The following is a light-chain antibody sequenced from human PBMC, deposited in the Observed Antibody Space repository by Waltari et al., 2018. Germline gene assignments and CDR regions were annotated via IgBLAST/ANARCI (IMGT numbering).Light chain of an antibody. CDR3: QHYYSAPHS. V-gene: IGKV1-27*01. Sequence: DIQMTQSPSSLSASEGDRVTYTCLASQDITNDLAWYQQKPGETPKVLIYEASSLQSGIPSRFSGSGSGTDFTLTISSLQSEDFATYYCQHYYSAPHSFGQGTKVEVK. CDR1: QDITND. J-gene: IGKJ2*03. CDR2: EAS.